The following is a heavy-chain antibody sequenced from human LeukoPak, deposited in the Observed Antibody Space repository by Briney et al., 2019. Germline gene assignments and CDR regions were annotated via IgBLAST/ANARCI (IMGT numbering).Heavy chain of an antibody. V-gene: IGHV4-59*08. D-gene: IGHD6-13*01. CDR1: GGSISPYY. J-gene: IGHJ4*02. CDR3: ARYISSGNDY. Sequence: SETLSLTCTVSGGSISPYYWSWIRQPPGRGLEWIAFIPYSGRTNSNPSLKSRVTLSVDTSKNQFSLKLISVDVADTAVYYLARYISSGNDYWGQGSLVTVSS. CDR2: IPYSGRT.